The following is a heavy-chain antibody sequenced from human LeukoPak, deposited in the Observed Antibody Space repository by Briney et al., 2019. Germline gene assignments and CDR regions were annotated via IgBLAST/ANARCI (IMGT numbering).Heavy chain of an antibody. J-gene: IGHJ4*02. Sequence: SVKVSCKASGGTFSSYAISWVRQAPGQGLEWMGRIIPIFGIANYAQKFQGRVTITADKSTSTAYMELSSLRSEDTAVYYCAREGYGSSGYQRHFDYWGQGTLVTVSS. CDR2: IIPIFGIA. CDR3: AREGYGSSGYQRHFDY. D-gene: IGHD3-22*01. CDR1: GGTFSSYA. V-gene: IGHV1-69*04.